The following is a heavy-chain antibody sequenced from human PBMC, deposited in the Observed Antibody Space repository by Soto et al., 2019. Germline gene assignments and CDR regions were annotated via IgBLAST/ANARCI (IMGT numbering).Heavy chain of an antibody. CDR2: ISGSGDKT. CDR3: AKGASHAPFEK. CDR1: GFAFNDFA. J-gene: IGHJ4*02. V-gene: IGHV3-23*01. Sequence: EVHLLESGGDLVLPGGSLRLSCAASGFAFNDFAMSWVRQAPGKGPEWLSTISGSGDKTFHSDSVKGRFDISRDNSNNKMFLQMNSLRAEDTASYYCAKGASHAPFEKWGRGTLVTFSS.